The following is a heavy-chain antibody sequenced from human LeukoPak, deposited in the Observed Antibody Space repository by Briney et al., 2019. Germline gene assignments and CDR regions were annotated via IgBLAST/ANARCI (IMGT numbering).Heavy chain of an antibody. J-gene: IGHJ6*03. CDR3: ARSGFNVVSTRSGYGYYYMDV. Sequence: GGSLRLSCAASGFTFSSYAMSWVRQAPGKGLEWVAVIWYDGSNKYYADSVKGRFTISRDNSKNTLYLQMNSLRAEDTAVYYCARSGFNVVSTRSGYGYYYMDVWGKGTTVTVSS. V-gene: IGHV3-33*08. D-gene: IGHD3-3*01. CDR2: IWYDGSNK. CDR1: GFTFSSYA.